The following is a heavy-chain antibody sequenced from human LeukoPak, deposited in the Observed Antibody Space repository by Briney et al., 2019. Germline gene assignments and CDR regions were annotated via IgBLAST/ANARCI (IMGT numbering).Heavy chain of an antibody. CDR2: IFPGDSDT. CDR1: GYSFNSYW. D-gene: IGHD1-14*01. CDR3: ARQPGSGA. V-gene: IGHV5-51*01. J-gene: IGHJ5*02. Sequence: KSGESREISCQASGYSFNSYWIAWVRQMPGKGLEWMGIIFPGDSDTRYSPSFQGQVTISADKSISTAYLQWGSLRASDTAMYYCARQPGSGAWGQGTRVTVSS.